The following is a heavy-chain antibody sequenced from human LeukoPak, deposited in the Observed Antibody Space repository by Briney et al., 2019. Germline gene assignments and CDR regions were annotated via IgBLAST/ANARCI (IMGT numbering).Heavy chain of an antibody. J-gene: IGHJ4*02. Sequence: EGSLRLSCAASGFTLSSYWMSWVRQAPGKGLEWVANIIQDGSVKYYVDSVKDRFTVSRDNAKNSLYLQMNSLRAEDTAVYYCAGNPPSLDYGGQGILVTVSS. CDR3: AGNPPSLDY. CDR2: IIQDGSVK. CDR1: GFTLSSYW. V-gene: IGHV3-7*01.